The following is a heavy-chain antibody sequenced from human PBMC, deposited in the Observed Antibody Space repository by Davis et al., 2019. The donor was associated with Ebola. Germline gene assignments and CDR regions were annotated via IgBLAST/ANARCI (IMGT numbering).Heavy chain of an antibody. Sequence: PSETLSLTCTVSGGSISSSSYYWGWIRQPPGKGLEWIGSIYYSGSTYYNPSLKSRVTISVDTSKNQFSLKLSSVTAADTAVYYCARRSSHEDPNFDYWGQGTLVTVSS. J-gene: IGHJ4*02. CDR2: IYYSGST. V-gene: IGHV4-39*01. CDR3: ARRSSHEDPNFDY. CDR1: GGSISSSSYY.